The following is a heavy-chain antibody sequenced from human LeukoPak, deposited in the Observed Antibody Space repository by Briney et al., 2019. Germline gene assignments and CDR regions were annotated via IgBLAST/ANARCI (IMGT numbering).Heavy chain of an antibody. Sequence: GGSLRLSCAASGFTFDDYGMSWVRQAPGKGLEWVSGINWNGGSTGYADSVKGRFTISRDNSKNTLYLQMNSLRAEDTAVYYCAKGPFIAAAGNWFDPWGQGTLVTVSS. CDR2: INWNGGST. CDR1: GFTFDDYG. CDR3: AKGPFIAAAGNWFDP. J-gene: IGHJ5*02. V-gene: IGHV3-20*04. D-gene: IGHD6-13*01.